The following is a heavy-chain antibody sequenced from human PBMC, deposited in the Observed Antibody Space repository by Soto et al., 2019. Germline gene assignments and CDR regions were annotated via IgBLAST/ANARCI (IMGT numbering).Heavy chain of an antibody. J-gene: IGHJ5*02. CDR3: ARSRYCSGGSCYFRHDWFDP. CDR2: IYYSGST. D-gene: IGHD2-15*01. V-gene: IGHV4-31*03. Sequence: PSETLSLTCTVSGGSISSGGYYWSWIRQHPGKGLEWIGYIYYSGSTYYNPSLKSRVTISVDTSKNQFSLKLSSVTAADTAVYYCARSRYCSGGSCYFRHDWFDPWGQGTLVTVSS. CDR1: GGSISSGGYY.